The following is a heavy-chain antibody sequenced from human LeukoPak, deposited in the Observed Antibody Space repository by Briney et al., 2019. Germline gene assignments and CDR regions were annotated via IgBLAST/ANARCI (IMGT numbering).Heavy chain of an antibody. Sequence: NPSETLSLTCTVSGASISSYYWSWIRQPAGKGLEWIGRLYIGGSGSTDYNPALKSRATMSVDTSKNQFSLKLSSVTAADTAVYYCAGGGSGYQSGSFDIWGQGTTVIVSS. D-gene: IGHD3-22*01. CDR2: LYIGGSGST. J-gene: IGHJ3*02. V-gene: IGHV4-4*07. CDR1: GASISSYY. CDR3: AGGGSGYQSGSFDI.